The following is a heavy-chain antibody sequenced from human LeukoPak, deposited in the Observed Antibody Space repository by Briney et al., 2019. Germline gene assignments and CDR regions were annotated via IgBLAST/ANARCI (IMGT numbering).Heavy chain of an antibody. CDR1: GFTFSSYA. CDR2: ISYDGSNK. J-gene: IGHJ4*02. Sequence: GRSLRLSCAASGFTFSSYAMHWVRQAPGKGLGWVAVISYDGSNKYYADSVKGRFTISRDNSKNTLYLQMNSLRAEDTAVYYCAREGKDCSSTSCYSGYLDYWGQGTLVTVSS. V-gene: IGHV3-30-3*01. CDR3: AREGKDCSSTSCYSGYLDY. D-gene: IGHD2-2*02.